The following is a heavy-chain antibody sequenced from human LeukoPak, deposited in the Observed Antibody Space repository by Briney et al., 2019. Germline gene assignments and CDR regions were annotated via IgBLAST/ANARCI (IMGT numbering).Heavy chain of an antibody. Sequence: GGSLRLSCAASGFTFSNYAMHWVRQAPGKGLEWVAFIRFDGSNEYYADSVKGRFTISRDNSKNTLSLQMNSLRAEDTAVYYCARGQQLVDYWGQGTLVTVSS. J-gene: IGHJ4*02. V-gene: IGHV3-30*02. CDR3: ARGQQLVDY. CDR1: GFTFSNYA. D-gene: IGHD6-13*01. CDR2: IRFDGSNE.